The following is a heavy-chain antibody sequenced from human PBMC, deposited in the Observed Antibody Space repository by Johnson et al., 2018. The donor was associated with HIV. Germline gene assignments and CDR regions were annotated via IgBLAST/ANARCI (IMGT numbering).Heavy chain of an antibody. V-gene: IGHV3-30*02. CDR1: GFTFSSYG. CDR2: IRYDGSNT. Sequence: VQLVESGGGVVQPGGSLRLYCAASGFTFSSYGMHWVRQAPGKGLEWVAFIRYDGSNTYYAASVKGRFTISRDTSKNTLYLQMNRLRAEDTAVYYWANKPEQWLVADDAFDIWGQGTMVTVSS. D-gene: IGHD6-19*01. J-gene: IGHJ3*02. CDR3: ANKPEQWLVADDAFDI.